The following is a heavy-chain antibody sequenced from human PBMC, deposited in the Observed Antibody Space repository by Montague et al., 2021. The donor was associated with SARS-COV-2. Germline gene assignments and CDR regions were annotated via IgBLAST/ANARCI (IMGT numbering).Heavy chain of an antibody. CDR3: ARDLGAANWGVYYGMDV. V-gene: IGHV3-21*01. CDR1: GFTFSSYS. D-gene: IGHD1-26*01. CDR2: ISSSSSYI. J-gene: IGHJ6*02. Sequence: SLRLSCAASGFTFSSYSMNWVRQAPEKGLEWVSSISSSSSYIYYADSVKGRFTISRDNAKNSLYLQMNSLRAEDTAVYYCARDLGAANWGVYYGMDVWGQGTTVTVSS.